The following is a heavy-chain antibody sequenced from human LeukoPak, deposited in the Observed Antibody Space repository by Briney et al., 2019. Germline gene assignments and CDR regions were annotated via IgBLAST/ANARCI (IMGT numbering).Heavy chain of an antibody. V-gene: IGHV3-33*01. CDR2: IWFDGSNK. Sequence: GGSLRLSCAASGFTFSSYGMHWVRQAPGKGLEWVAVIWFDGSNKYSADSVKGRFTISRDNSKNTLYLQMNSLRAEDTAVYYCARNSYGYRGSYFDYWGQGPLVTVSS. J-gene: IGHJ4*02. CDR3: ARNSYGYRGSYFDY. D-gene: IGHD5-18*01. CDR1: GFTFSSYG.